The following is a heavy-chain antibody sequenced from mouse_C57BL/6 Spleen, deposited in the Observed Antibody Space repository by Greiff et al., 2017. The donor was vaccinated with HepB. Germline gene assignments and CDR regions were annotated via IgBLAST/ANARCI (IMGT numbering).Heavy chain of an antibody. CDR3: ARRGYYAMDY. CDR2: ISSGSSTI. J-gene: IGHJ4*01. V-gene: IGHV5-17*01. CDR1: GFTFSDYG. Sequence: EVMLVESGGGLVKPGGSLKLSCAASGFTFSDYGMHWVRQAPEKGLEWVAYISSGSSTIYYADTVKGRFTISRDNAKNTLFLQMTSLKSEDTAMYCCARRGYYAMDYWGQGTSVTVSS.